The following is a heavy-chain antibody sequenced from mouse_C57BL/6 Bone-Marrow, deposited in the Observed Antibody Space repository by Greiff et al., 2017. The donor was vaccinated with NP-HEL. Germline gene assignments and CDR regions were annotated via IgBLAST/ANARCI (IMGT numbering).Heavy chain of an antibody. CDR2: IHPNSGST. Sequence: QVQLQQPGAELVKPGASVKLSCKASGYTFTSYWMHWVKQRPGQGLEWIGMIHPNSGSTNYNEKFKSKAALTVDKSSSTAYMQLSSLTSEDSAVYYCAREGNSSDFDYWGQGTTLTVSS. V-gene: IGHV1-64*01. D-gene: IGHD3-2*02. CDR1: GYTFTSYW. CDR3: AREGNSSDFDY. J-gene: IGHJ2*01.